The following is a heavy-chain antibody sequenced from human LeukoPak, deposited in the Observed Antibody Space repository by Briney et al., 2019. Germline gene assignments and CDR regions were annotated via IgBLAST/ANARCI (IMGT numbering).Heavy chain of an antibody. V-gene: IGHV3-48*03. J-gene: IGHJ4*02. D-gene: IGHD4-23*01. CDR1: GFTFSSYE. Sequence: GGSLRLSCAASGFTFSSYEMNWVRQAPGKGLEWVSYISSSGSTIYYADSVKGRFTISRDNAENSLYLQMNSLRAEDTALYYCARGNSENDYWGQGTLVTVSS. CDR2: ISSSGSTI. CDR3: ARGNSENDY.